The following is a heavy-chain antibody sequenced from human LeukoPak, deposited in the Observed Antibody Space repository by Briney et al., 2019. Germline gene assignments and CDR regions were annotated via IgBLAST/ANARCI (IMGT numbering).Heavy chain of an antibody. V-gene: IGHV4-59*01. CDR1: GGSISSYY. D-gene: IGHD1-26*01. J-gene: IGHJ4*02. CDR3: ARGELRVGATAFDY. CDR2: IYCSGRT. Sequence: SETLSLTCTVSGGSISSYYWSWIRQPPGKGLEWIGYIYCSGRTNHNPSLKSRVTMSVDTSKKQFSLKLSSVTAADTAVYYCARGELRVGATAFDYWGQGTLVTVSS.